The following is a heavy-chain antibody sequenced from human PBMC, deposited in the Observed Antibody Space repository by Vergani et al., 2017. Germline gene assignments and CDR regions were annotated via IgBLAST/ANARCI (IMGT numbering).Heavy chain of an antibody. J-gene: IGHJ5*02. CDR2: VYYSGST. CDR1: GGSISSSSYY. D-gene: IGHD6-13*01. CDR3: ARHGVPADGAEGHNWFDP. Sequence: QLQLQESGPGLVKPSETLSLTCTVSGGSISSSSYYWGWIRQPPGKGLEWIGSVYYSGSTYYNPSLKSRVIISVDTSKNQFSLKLSSVTAAETAVYYCARHGVPADGAEGHNWFDPWGEGTLVSVSS. V-gene: IGHV4-39*01.